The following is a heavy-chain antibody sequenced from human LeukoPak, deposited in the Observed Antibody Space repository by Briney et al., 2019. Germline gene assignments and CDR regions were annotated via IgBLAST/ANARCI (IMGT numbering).Heavy chain of an antibody. CDR2: IIPMFGTA. J-gene: IGHJ4*02. V-gene: IGHV1-69*13. Sequence: GASVKVSCKASGGTFSTYAIIWVRQAPGQGLEWMGGIIPMFGTANYAQKFQGRVTITADESTSTAYMELSSLRSEDTAVYYCARVPYYYDSSGPTYYFDYWGQGTLVTVSS. CDR3: ARVPYYYDSSGPTYYFDY. D-gene: IGHD3-22*01. CDR1: GGTFSTYA.